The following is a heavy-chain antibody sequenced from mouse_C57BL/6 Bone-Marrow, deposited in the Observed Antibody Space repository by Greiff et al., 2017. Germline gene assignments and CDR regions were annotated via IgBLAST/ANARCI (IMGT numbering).Heavy chain of an antibody. CDR1: GYTFTSYW. D-gene: IGHD1-1*01. Sequence: QVQLQQPGTELVKPGASVKLSCKASGYTFTSYWMHWVKQRPGQGLEWIGNINPSNGGTNYNEKFKSKATLSVDNSSSTSYMQLSSLTSEDSAVYYCARAHYYGSSYYYWYFDDWGTGTTVTVSS. J-gene: IGHJ1*03. V-gene: IGHV1-53*01. CDR3: ARAHYYGSSYYYWYFDD. CDR2: INPSNGGT.